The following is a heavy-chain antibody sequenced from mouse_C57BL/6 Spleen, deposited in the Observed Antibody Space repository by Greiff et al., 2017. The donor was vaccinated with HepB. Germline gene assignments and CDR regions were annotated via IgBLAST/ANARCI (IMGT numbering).Heavy chain of an antibody. D-gene: IGHD2-4*01. V-gene: IGHV5-16*01. J-gene: IGHJ1*03. Sequence: EVMLVESEGGLVQPGSSMKLSCTASGFTFSDYYMAWVRQVPEKGLEWVANINYDGSSTYYLDSLKSRFIISRDNAKNILYLQMSSLKSEDTATYYCARGVYYDYGWYFDVWGTGTTVTVSS. CDR3: ARGVYYDYGWYFDV. CDR2: INYDGSST. CDR1: GFTFSDYY.